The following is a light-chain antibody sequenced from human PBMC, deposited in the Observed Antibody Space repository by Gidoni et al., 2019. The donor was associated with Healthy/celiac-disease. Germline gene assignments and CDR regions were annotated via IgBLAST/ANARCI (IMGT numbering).Light chain of an antibody. CDR3: QQYDNLPPPT. V-gene: IGKV1-33*01. CDR2: DAS. CDR1: QDISNY. J-gene: IGKJ3*01. Sequence: DIQMTQSPSSLSASVGDRVTITCQASQDISNYLNWYQQKPGKAPKLLIYDASNLETGVPSRFSGSGSGTDFTCTISSLQPEDIATYYCQQYDNLPPPTFGPXTKVDIK.